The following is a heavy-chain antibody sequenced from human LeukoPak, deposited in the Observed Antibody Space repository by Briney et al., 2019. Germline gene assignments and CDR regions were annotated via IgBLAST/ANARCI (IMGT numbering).Heavy chain of an antibody. D-gene: IGHD1-14*01. CDR3: AKDIDRYYYYYYMDV. V-gene: IGHV3-9*03. J-gene: IGHJ6*03. CDR1: GFTFSSYW. Sequence: GGSLRLSCAASGFTFSSYWMSWVRQAPGKGLEWVSGISWNSGSIGYADSVKGRFTISRDNAKNSLYLQMNSLRAEDMALYYCAKDIDRYYYYYYMDVWGKGTTVTVSS. CDR2: ISWNSGSI.